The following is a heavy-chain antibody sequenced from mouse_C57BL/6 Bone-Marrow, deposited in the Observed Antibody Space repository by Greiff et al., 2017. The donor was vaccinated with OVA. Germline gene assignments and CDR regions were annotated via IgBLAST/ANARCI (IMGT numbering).Heavy chain of an antibody. V-gene: IGHV3-6*01. J-gene: IGHJ3*01. CDR3: AREGVLAY. CDR2: ISYDGSN. Sequence: ESGPGLVKPSQSLSLTCSVTGYSITSGYYWNWIRQFPGNKLEWMGYISYDGSNNYNPSLKNRISITRDTSKNQFFLKLNSVTTEDTATYYCAREGVLAYWGQGTLVTVSA. CDR1: GYSITSGYY.